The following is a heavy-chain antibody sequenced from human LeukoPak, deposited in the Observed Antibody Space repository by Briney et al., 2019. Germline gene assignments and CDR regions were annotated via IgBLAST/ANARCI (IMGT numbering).Heavy chain of an antibody. CDR3: ATFWAIVTARDSLYSQP. D-gene: IGHD6-6*01. J-gene: IGHJ1*01. CDR2: VSGSGGVT. V-gene: IGHV3-23*01. CDR1: GFTFSNYA. Sequence: GGSLRLSCAASGFTFSNYAMSWVRQAPGKGLEWVSGVSGSGGVTYHADSVKGRFTISRDNSKNTLHLQMNSLRAEDTAVYYCATFWAIVTARDSLYSQPWGKGTWSPSPQ.